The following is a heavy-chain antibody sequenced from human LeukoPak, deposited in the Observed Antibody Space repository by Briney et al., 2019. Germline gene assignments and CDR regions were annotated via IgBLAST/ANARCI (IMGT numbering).Heavy chain of an antibody. CDR3: ARAARSGWYDY. CDR2: IYYSGST. D-gene: IGHD6-19*01. Sequence: SETLSLTCTVSGGSISSYYWSWIRQPPGKGLEWIGYIYYSGSTNYNPSLKSRVTISVDTSKNQFSLKLSSVTAADTAVYHCARAARSGWYDYWGQGTLVTVSS. J-gene: IGHJ4*02. V-gene: IGHV4-59*01. CDR1: GGSISSYY.